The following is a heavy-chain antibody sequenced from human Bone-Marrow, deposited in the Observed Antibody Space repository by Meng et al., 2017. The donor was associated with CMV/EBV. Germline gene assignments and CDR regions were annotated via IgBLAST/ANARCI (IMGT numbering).Heavy chain of an antibody. CDR2: ISAYNGNT. CDR1: GGTFSSYG. D-gene: IGHD4-11*01. Sequence: SVKVSCKASGGTFSSYGISWVRQAPGQGLEWMGWISAYNGNTNYAQKLQGRVTMTTDTSTSTAYMELSSLRSEDTAVYYCARATTPSASPVYGMDVWGQGTTVTGSS. V-gene: IGHV1-18*01. J-gene: IGHJ6*02. CDR3: ARATTPSASPVYGMDV.